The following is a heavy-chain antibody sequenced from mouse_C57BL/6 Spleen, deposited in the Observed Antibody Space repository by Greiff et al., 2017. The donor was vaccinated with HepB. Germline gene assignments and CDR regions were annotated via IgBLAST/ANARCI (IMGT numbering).Heavy chain of an antibody. CDR2: INPSTGGT. CDR3: ARPAYYSNYIDY. Sequence: EVQLQQSGPELVKPGASVKISCKASGYSFTGYYMNWVKQSPEKSLEWIGEINPSTGGTTYNQKFKAKATLTVDKSSSPAYMQLKSLTSEDSAVYYCARPAYYSNYIDYWGQGTTLTVSS. V-gene: IGHV1-42*01. D-gene: IGHD2-5*01. CDR1: GYSFTGYY. J-gene: IGHJ2*01.